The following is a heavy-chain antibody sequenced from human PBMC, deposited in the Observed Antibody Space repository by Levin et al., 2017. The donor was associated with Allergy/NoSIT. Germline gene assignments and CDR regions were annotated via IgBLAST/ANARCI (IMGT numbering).Heavy chain of an antibody. CDR2: IYYSGST. CDR3: ARRRGYCSSTSCYYRVYNWFDP. Sequence: ASETLSLTCTVSGGSISSSSYYWGWIRQPPGKGLEWIGSIYYSGSTYYNPSLKSRVTISVDTSKNQFSLKLSSVTAADTAVYYCARRRGYCSSTSCYYRVYNWFDPWGQGTLVTVSS. V-gene: IGHV4-39*01. J-gene: IGHJ5*02. CDR1: GGSISSSSYY. D-gene: IGHD2-2*01.